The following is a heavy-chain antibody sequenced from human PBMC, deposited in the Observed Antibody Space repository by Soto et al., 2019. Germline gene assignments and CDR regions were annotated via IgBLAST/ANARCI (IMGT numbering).Heavy chain of an antibody. J-gene: IGHJ4*02. V-gene: IGHV4-39*01. CDR1: GGSSISNNYF. CDR3: ARHADLYYFDY. CDR2: ISYSGST. Sequence: QLQLQESGPGLVKPSETLSLTCTVSGGSSISNNYFWGWIRQPPGKGLEWIGSISYSGSTYYNPSLKSRVTISVDTSKNQFSLKLSSVTAADTAVYYCARHADLYYFDYWGQGTLVTVSS.